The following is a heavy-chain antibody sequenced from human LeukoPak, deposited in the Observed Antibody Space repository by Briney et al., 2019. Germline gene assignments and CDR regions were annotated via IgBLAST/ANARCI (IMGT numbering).Heavy chain of an antibody. D-gene: IGHD5-12*01. CDR3: AKDDAWLRFGE. Sequence: PGGSLRLSCAASGFTFTSYGMSWVRQAPGKGLEWVSGISGSGGSTYYADSVKGRFTISRDNSKNTLYLEVIRLTPEDSAVYYCAKDDAWLRFGEWSQGTLVTVSS. CDR2: ISGSGGST. V-gene: IGHV3-23*01. CDR1: GFTFTSYG. J-gene: IGHJ4*02.